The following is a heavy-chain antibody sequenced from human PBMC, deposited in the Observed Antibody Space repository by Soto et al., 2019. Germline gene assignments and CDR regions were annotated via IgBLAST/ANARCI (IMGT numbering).Heavy chain of an antibody. V-gene: IGHV3-11*05. CDR3: ARATGYYHTSGSDS. Sequence: QVHLAESGGALVKPGGSLRLSCAASGFTFSDYYMSWIRQAPGKGLEWISYISSNSNYKNHADSVRGRSTISRDNAKNSLYLQMHSLRAEDTAIYYCARATGYYHTSGSDSWGQGTLVTVSS. CDR1: GFTFSDYY. CDR2: ISSNSNYK. J-gene: IGHJ4*02. D-gene: IGHD3-22*01.